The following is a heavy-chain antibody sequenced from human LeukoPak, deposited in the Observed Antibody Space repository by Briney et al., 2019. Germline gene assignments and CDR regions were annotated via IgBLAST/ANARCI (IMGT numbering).Heavy chain of an antibody. D-gene: IGHD2-21*02. CDR1: GYTFTGNH. J-gene: IGHJ4*02. CDR2: INPNRGGT. V-gene: IGHV1-2*06. CDR3: ARGGSSDSIHSCGGNCYGLDY. Sequence: GSLKVSCAASGYTFTGNHMHWVRQAPGQGLEWMGRINPNRGGTNYAQTFKGRVIMTRDTSISTAYMELSRLGSHDKATDYCARGGSSDSIHSCGGNCYGLDYWGRGTVVTVST.